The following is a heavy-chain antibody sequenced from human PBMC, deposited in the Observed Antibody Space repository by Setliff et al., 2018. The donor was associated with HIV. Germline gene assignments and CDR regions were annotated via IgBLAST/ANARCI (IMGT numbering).Heavy chain of an antibody. Sequence: LSLTCTVSGDSISSGSHYWSWIRQPAGKGLEWIGHIYTGGNANYNPSLQSRVTISVDTSKNQFSLMLGSMTAADTAVYYCARERLSRLGCDYWGQGTLVTV. V-gene: IGHV4-61*09. D-gene: IGHD1-1*01. CDR1: GDSISSGSHY. CDR3: ARERLSRLGCDY. CDR2: IYTGGNA. J-gene: IGHJ4*02.